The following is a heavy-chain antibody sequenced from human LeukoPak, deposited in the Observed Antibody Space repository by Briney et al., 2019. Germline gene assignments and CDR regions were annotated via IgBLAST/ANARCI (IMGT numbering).Heavy chain of an antibody. Sequence: SETLSLTRTVSGGSFSPYYWSWIRQPPGKGLEWVGHIYYSGSTTYNPSLNSRVTISLDTSKSQFSLKLSSVTAADTAVYYCARRQYRDYIDYWGQGSLVTVSS. D-gene: IGHD2-2*02. CDR2: IYYSGST. CDR1: GGSFSPYY. J-gene: IGHJ4*02. V-gene: IGHV4-59*08. CDR3: ARRQYRDYIDY.